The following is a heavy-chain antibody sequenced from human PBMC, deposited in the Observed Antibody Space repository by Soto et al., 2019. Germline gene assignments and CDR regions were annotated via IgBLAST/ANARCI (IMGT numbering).Heavy chain of an antibody. Sequence: EAQLVESGGGLVQPGGSLRLPCAAAGFTFSRYWMSWVRQAPGKGLEWVSNIKQDGSEKYYVDSVKARFTISRDNAKKSLHLPMTSLRAEHTAVYYCARANDYTMAVWGKGTTVTVSS. D-gene: IGHD3-16*01. CDR2: IKQDGSEK. CDR3: ARANDYTMAV. CDR1: GFTFSRYW. J-gene: IGHJ6*04. V-gene: IGHV3-7*01.